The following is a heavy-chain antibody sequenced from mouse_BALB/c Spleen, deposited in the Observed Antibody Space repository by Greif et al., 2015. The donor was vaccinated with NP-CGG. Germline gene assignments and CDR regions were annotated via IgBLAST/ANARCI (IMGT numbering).Heavy chain of an antibody. CDR2: IDPSDSYT. V-gene: IGHV1-69*02. J-gene: IGHJ3*01. CDR3: ARGHLTWPY. D-gene: IGHD3-1*01. Sequence: QVQLQQSGAELVKPGASVKLSCKASGYTFTSYWMHWVKQRPGQGLEWIGEIDPSDSYTNYNQKFKGKATLTVDKSSSTAYMQLSSLTSEDSAVYYCARGHLTWPYWGQGTLVTVSA. CDR1: GYTFTSYW.